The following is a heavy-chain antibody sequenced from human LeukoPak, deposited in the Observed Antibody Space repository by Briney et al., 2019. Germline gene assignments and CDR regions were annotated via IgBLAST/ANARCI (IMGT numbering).Heavy chain of an antibody. CDR2: IYSTGII. D-gene: IGHD4-17*01. CDR1: GGSITNYY. V-gene: IGHV4-4*07. Sequence: SSETLSLTCTVSGGSITNYYWSWIRQSAGKGLEWIGRIYSTGIITYNPSLKSRVTMSVDTSKNQLSLRLISVTAADTAVYYCTRESNDYGTYNWFDPWGQGTLVTVSS. CDR3: TRESNDYGTYNWFDP. J-gene: IGHJ5*02.